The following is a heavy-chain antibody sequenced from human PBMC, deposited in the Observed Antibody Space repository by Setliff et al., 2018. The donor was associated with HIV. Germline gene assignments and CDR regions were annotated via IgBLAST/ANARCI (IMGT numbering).Heavy chain of an antibody. CDR2: INNDGRKT. D-gene: IGHD5-12*01. CDR1: GFTFSTYW. J-gene: IGHJ5*02. CDR3: ARVASGYDYGWLDP. V-gene: IGHV3-74*03. Sequence: PGGSLRLSCAASGFTFSTYWMHWVRQAPGKGLVWVSHINNDGRKTTYADSVKGRLTVSRDNAKNTLYLQMNSLRAEDTAVYYCARVASGYDYGWLDPWGQGTLVTVSS.